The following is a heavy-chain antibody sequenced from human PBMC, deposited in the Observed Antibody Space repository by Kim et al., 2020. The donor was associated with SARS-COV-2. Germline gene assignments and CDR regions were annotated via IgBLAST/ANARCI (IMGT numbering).Heavy chain of an antibody. Sequence: SVKVSCKASGGTFSNYAISWVRQAPGQGLEWMGGIISILGTANYAQRFQGRVTITADESTSTAYMELSNLRAEDTAIYYCARDRTMADASTAGFEFWGQGTLVTVSS. J-gene: IGHJ4*02. CDR3: ARDRTMADASTAGFEF. D-gene: IGHD3-10*01. CDR2: IISILGTA. CDR1: GGTFSNYA. V-gene: IGHV1-69*13.